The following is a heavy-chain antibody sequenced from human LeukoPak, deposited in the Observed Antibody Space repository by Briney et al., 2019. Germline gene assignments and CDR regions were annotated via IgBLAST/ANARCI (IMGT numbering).Heavy chain of an antibody. J-gene: IGHJ6*02. CDR1: GFTFDSYG. CDR2: VSYDGSDK. V-gene: IGHV3-30*18. Sequence: GGSLRLSCEASGFTFDSYGMHWVRQSPGKGLEWVAFVSYDGSDKYYADSVKGRFTISRDNSKNTLYLQLNSLRVEDTAVYYSAKDRTHCSGGSCYGMDVWGQGTTVTVSS. CDR3: AKDRTHCSGGSCYGMDV. D-gene: IGHD2-15*01.